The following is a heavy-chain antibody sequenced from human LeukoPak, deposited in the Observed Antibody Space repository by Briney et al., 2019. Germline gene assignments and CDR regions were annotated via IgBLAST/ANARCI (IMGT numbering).Heavy chain of an antibody. J-gene: IGHJ4*02. V-gene: IGHV3-30*04. CDR3: ARDPDTYFDY. CDR1: GFTFSNSA. D-gene: IGHD3-22*01. CDR2: ISYDGGTK. Sequence: GSLRLSCAASGFTFSNSAMHWVRQAPDKGLEWVAVISYDGGTKYYADSVKGRFTISRDTSKNTLYLQMSSLRAEDTAVYYCARDPDTYFDYWGQGTLVIVSS.